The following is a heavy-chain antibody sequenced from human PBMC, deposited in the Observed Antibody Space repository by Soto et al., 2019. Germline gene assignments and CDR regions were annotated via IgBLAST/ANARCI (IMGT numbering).Heavy chain of an antibody. J-gene: IGHJ4*02. CDR2: ISSSGSTI. V-gene: IGHV3-11*01. CDR3: ARASSADEYSTPVCY. Sequence: QVQLVESGGGLVKPGGSLRLSCAASGFTFSDYYMSWIRQAPGKGLEWVSYISSSGSTIYYADSVKGRFTISRDNAKNSLYLQINRLRAEDTAVYYCARASSADEYSTPVCYWGQATLVTVSS. D-gene: IGHD6-6*01. CDR1: GFTFSDYY.